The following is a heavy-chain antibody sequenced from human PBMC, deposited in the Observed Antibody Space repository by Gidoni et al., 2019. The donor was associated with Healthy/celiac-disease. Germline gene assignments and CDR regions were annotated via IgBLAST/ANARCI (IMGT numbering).Heavy chain of an antibody. CDR2: IYYSGST. CDR3: ARYPPRGWELGAS. Sequence: QVQLQESGPGLVKPSETLSLTCTVSGGAVSSGSYYWSWIRQPPGKGLEWIGYIYYSGSTNYNPSLKSRVTISVDTSKNQFSLKLRSVTAADTAVYYCARYPPRGWELGASWGQGTLVTVSS. CDR1: GGAVSSGSYY. V-gene: IGHV4-61*01. J-gene: IGHJ4*02. D-gene: IGHD1-26*01.